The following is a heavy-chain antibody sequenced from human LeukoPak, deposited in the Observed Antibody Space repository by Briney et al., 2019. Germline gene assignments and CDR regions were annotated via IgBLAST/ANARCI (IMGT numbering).Heavy chain of an antibody. J-gene: IGHJ4*02. V-gene: IGHV4-39*07. Sequence: SETLSLTCTVSGGSISSSYYYWGWIRQPPGKGLEWIGEINHSGSTNYNPSLKSRVTISVDTSKNQFSLKLSSVTAADTAVYYCASFDFWSGYLLYWGQGTLVTVSS. CDR3: ASFDFWSGYLLY. CDR1: GGSISSSYYY. D-gene: IGHD3-3*01. CDR2: INHSGST.